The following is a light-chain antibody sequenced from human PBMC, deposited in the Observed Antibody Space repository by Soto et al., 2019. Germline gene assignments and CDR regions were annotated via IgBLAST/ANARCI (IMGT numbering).Light chain of an antibody. V-gene: IGKV3-15*01. Sequence: IVMTQSPATLSVSPWYRTTLSFRAIQSVIIIVSFYHRKPGQAPSLLVYVASIISTCVPTRFIGSGSGTKFSLTISSRLPEEVAVYFCQQYDNWPPWTFGQGTKVEIK. CDR2: VAS. CDR3: QQYDNWPPWT. J-gene: IGKJ1*01. CDR1: QSVIII.